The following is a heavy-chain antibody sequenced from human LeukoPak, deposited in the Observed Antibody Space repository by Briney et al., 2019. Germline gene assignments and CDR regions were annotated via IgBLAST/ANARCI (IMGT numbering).Heavy chain of an antibody. V-gene: IGHV1-69*13. J-gene: IGHJ6*02. CDR3: ARGERFLEWLPNANYYYYGMDV. CDR1: GGTFSSYA. CDR2: IIPIFGTA. D-gene: IGHD3-3*01. Sequence: SVKVSCTASGGTFSSYAISWVRQAPGQGLEWMGGIIPIFGTANYAQKFQGRVTITADESTSTAYMELSSLRSEDTAVYYCARGERFLEWLPNANYYYYGMDVWGQGTTVTVSS.